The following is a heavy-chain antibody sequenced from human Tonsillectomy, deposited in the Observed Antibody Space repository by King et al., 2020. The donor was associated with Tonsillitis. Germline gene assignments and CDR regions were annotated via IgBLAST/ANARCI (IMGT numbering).Heavy chain of an antibody. V-gene: IGHV4-59*01. CDR3: ATYGGGYGGVDAFDF. CDR1: GGSISSYY. Sequence: VQLQESGPGLVKPSETLSLTCTVSGGSISSYYWSWIRQPPGKGLEWIGYIYYSGSTNYNPSLKSRVTISVDTSKNQFSLKLSSVTAADTAVYYCATYGGGYGGVDAFDFWGQGTMVTVSS. J-gene: IGHJ3*01. D-gene: IGHD5-12*01. CDR2: IYYSGST.